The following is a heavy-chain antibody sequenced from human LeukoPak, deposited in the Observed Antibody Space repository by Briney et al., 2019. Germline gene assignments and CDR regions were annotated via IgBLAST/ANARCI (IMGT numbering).Heavy chain of an antibody. V-gene: IGHV3-48*04. CDR3: AVTAIRYDY. CDR2: ISSSGSTI. CDR1: GFTLSSYA. Sequence: PGGSLRLSCAASGFTLSSYAMSWVRQAPGKGLEWVSYISSSGSTIYYADSVKGRFTISRDNAKNSLYLQMNSLRAEDTAVYYCAVTAIRYDYWGQGTLVTVSS. J-gene: IGHJ4*02. D-gene: IGHD5-18*01.